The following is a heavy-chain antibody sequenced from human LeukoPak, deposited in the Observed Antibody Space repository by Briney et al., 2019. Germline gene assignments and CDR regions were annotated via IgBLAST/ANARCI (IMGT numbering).Heavy chain of an antibody. J-gene: IGHJ4*02. D-gene: IGHD5-24*01. V-gene: IGHV3-21*01. Sequence: GGSLRLSCAASGFTFSSYSMNWVRQAPGEGLEWVSSISSSSSYIYYADSVKGRFTISRDNAKNSLYLQMNSLRAEDTAVYYCERDSEMATTTFDYWGQGTLVTVSS. CDR2: ISSSSSYI. CDR3: ERDSEMATTTFDY. CDR1: GFTFSSYS.